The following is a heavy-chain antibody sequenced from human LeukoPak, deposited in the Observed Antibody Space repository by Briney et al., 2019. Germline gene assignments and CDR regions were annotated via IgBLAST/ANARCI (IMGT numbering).Heavy chain of an antibody. CDR1: GFTFSSYS. V-gene: IGHV3-48*01. Sequence: SGGSLRLSCAASGFTFSSYSMNWVRQAPGKGLEWVSYISSSSSTIYYADSVKGRFTISRDNAKNSLYLQMNSLRAEDTAVYYCVREGYSGYSKGGYFDYWGQGTLVTVSS. CDR3: VREGYSGYSKGGYFDY. CDR2: ISSSSSTI. J-gene: IGHJ4*02. D-gene: IGHD5-12*01.